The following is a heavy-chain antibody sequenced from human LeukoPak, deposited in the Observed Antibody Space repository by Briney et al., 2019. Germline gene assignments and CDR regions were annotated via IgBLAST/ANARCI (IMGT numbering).Heavy chain of an antibody. CDR2: IYSGGST. V-gene: IGHV3-23*03. J-gene: IGHJ4*02. CDR1: GFTFSSYA. CDR3: TTVTDRTTVTRG. D-gene: IGHD4-17*01. Sequence: GGSLRLSCAASGFTFSSYAMSWVRQAPGKGLEWVSVIYSGGSTYYADSVKGRFTISRDNSKNTLYLQMNSLKTEDTAVYYCTTVTDRTTVTRGWGQGTLVTVSS.